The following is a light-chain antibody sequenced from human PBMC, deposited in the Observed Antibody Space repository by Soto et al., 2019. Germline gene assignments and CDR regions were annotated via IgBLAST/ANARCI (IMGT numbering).Light chain of an antibody. CDR1: QSVDRD. V-gene: IGKV3-11*01. CDR3: QQRSNWLFT. J-gene: IGKJ3*01. CDR2: DAS. Sequence: EIVLTQSPATLSLSPGERATLSCRASQSVDRDLAWYQHKPGQAPRLLIYDASNRATGIPVRFSGSGSGTDFTLTISSLEAEDFAVYYCQQRSNWLFTFGPGTKVDIK.